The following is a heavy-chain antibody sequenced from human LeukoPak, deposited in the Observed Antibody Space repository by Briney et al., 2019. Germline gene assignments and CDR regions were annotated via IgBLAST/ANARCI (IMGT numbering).Heavy chain of an antibody. D-gene: IGHD2-2*01. V-gene: IGHV4-34*01. Sequence: SETLSLTCTVSGGSISSYYWSWIRQPPGKGLEWIGEINHSGSTNYNPSLKSRVTISVDTSKNQFSLKLSSVTAADTAVYYSAREYCSSTSCYWPFDYWGQGTLVTVSS. CDR1: GGSISSYY. CDR3: AREYCSSTSCYWPFDY. J-gene: IGHJ4*02. CDR2: INHSGST.